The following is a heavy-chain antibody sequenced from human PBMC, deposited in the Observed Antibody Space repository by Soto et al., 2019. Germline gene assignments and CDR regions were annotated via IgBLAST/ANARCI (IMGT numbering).Heavy chain of an antibody. CDR1: GFTFSSYS. CDR3: ARDRGQHNPRAFDI. J-gene: IGHJ3*02. CDR2: ISSSSSYI. V-gene: IGHV3-21*01. D-gene: IGHD2-21*01. Sequence: GGSLRLSCAASGFTFSSYSMNWVRQAPGKGLEWVSSISSSSSYIYYADSVKGRFTISRDNAKNSLYLQMNSLRAEDTAVYYCARDRGQHNPRAFDIWGQGTMVTVSS.